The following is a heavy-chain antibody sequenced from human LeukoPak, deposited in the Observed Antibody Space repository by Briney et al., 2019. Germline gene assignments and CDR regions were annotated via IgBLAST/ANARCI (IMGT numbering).Heavy chain of an antibody. V-gene: IGHV3-49*04. CDR3: TVQVIPSDKWFDP. J-gene: IGHJ5*02. Sequence: GGSLRLSCTASGLLFGDYAMTWVRQAPGKGLEWVGFIRSKPYGGTAYYAASGKGRFTISRDDSITIAYLDMNGLKSEDTGVYHCTVQVIPSDKWFDPWGQGTPVTVSS. CDR1: GLLFGDYA. D-gene: IGHD2-21*01. CDR2: IRSKPYGGTA.